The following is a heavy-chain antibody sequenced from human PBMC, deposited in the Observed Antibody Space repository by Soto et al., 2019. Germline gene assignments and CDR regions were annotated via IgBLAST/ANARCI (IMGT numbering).Heavy chain of an antibody. CDR1: GGTFSSYA. Sequence: QVQLVQSGAEVKKPGSSVKVSCKASGGTFSSYAISWVRQAPGQGLEWMGGIIPISGTANYAQQFQGRVTITADESTSTAYMELGSLRSEDTAVYYCARSQGSSTSLEIYYYYYYGMDVWGQGTTVTVSS. V-gene: IGHV1-69*01. CDR3: ARSQGSSTSLEIYYYYYYGMDV. J-gene: IGHJ6*02. D-gene: IGHD2-2*01. CDR2: IIPISGTA.